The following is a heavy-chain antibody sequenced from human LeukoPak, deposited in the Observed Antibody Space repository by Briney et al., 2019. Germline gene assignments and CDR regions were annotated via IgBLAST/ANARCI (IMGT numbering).Heavy chain of an antibody. D-gene: IGHD5-12*01. CDR3: ASHGGHDYFDY. J-gene: IGHJ4*02. V-gene: IGHV3-11*06. CDR2: ISSSSGYT. CDR1: GLTFSDYY. Sequence: GGSLRLSCAASGLTFSDYYMSWIRQAPGKGLEWVSYISSSSGYTKYADPVKGRFTISRDNAKNSLYLQMNSLRAEDTAVYYCASHGGHDYFDYWGQGTLVTVSS.